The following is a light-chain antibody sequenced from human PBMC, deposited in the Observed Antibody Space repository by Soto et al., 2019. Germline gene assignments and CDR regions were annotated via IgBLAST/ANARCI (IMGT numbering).Light chain of an antibody. CDR1: QGISSA. CDR3: QQFNSYPFT. J-gene: IGKJ5*01. CDR2: DAS. Sequence: AIQLTQSPSSPSASVGDRVTITCRASQGISSALAWYQQKPGKAPKLLIYDASSLESGVPSRFSGSGSGTDFTLTISSLQPEDFATYYCQQFNSYPFTFGHGKRLEIK. V-gene: IGKV1-13*02.